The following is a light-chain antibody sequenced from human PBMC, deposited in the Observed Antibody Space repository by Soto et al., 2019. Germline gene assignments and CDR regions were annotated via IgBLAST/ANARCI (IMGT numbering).Light chain of an antibody. CDR1: QSVSSK. J-gene: IGKJ1*01. V-gene: IGKV3-20*01. CDR3: QQYGSSPWT. CDR2: SAS. Sequence: EIVMTQSPATLSLSPGQRATLSCRASQSVSSKLAWYQQRPGQAPRLLIYSASTRATGIPDIFSGSGSGTDFTLTISRREPEDSAVYDCQQYGSSPWTFGQGTKVDIK.